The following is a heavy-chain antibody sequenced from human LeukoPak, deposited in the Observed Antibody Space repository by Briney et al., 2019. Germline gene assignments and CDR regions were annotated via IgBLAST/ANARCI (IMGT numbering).Heavy chain of an antibody. J-gene: IGHJ4*02. CDR3: ARGEDIYGDNYVVH. Sequence: PGGSLRLSCAASEFTFSTYSMNWVRQAPGKGLEWVSSISSSGIYIYYADSVKGRFTISRDNAKNSLYLQMNSLRAEDTAVYYCARGEDIYGDNYVVHWGQGTLVTVSS. D-gene: IGHD5-18*01. V-gene: IGHV3-21*01. CDR2: ISSSGIYI. CDR1: EFTFSTYS.